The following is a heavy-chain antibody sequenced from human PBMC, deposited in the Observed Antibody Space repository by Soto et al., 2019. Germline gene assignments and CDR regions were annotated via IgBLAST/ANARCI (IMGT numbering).Heavy chain of an antibody. Sequence: PGGSLRLSCAASGFTFSSYAMSWVRQAPGKGLEWVSAISGSGGGTYYADSVKGRFTISRDNSKNTLYLQMNSLRAEDTAVYYCAKSRQGDCSSTSCYARMGYYYYGMDVWGQGTTVTVSS. V-gene: IGHV3-23*01. J-gene: IGHJ6*02. D-gene: IGHD2-2*01. CDR2: ISGSGGGT. CDR3: AKSRQGDCSSTSCYARMGYYYYGMDV. CDR1: GFTFSSYA.